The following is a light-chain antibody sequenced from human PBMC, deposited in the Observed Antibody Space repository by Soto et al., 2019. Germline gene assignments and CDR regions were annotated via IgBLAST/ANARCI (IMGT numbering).Light chain of an antibody. Sequence: SAVSRPRSASGSPVHGLTITCSGSSSNIGSSTVNWYQQLPGTAPKLLIYSNNQRPSGVPDRFSGSKSGTSASLAISGLQSEDEADYYCAAWDDSLNGVVFGGGTKVTVL. J-gene: IGLJ2*01. V-gene: IGLV1-44*01. CDR2: SNN. CDR1: SSNIGSST. CDR3: AAWDDSLNGVV.